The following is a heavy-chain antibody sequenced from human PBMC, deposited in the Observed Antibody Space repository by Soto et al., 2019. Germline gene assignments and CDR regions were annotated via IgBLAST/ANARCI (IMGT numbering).Heavy chain of an antibody. J-gene: IGHJ6*03. CDR1: GFTFSSYA. D-gene: IGHD3-10*01. Sequence: PGGSLRLSCAASGFTFSSYAMSWVRQAPGKGLEWVSAISGSGGSTYYADSVKGRFTISRDNSKNTLYLQMNSLRAEDTAVYYCAKGRGFYYYYYMDVWGKGTTVTVS. CDR2: ISGSGGST. V-gene: IGHV3-23*01. CDR3: AKGRGFYYYYYMDV.